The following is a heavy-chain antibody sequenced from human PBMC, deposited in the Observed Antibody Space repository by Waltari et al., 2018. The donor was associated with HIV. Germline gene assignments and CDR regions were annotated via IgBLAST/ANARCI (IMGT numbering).Heavy chain of an antibody. J-gene: IGHJ4*02. CDR1: GFNFTLSS. Sequence: EVRLVQSGRGLVQPGASLTLYCPASGFNFTLSSMTWVRLAPGKGLEWVSSISRGSSYSYYSDAVKGRFTVSRDNAKNSLLLQLNTLTAEDTALYYCVRDRTSLTTGDFESWGQGAPVTVSS. CDR2: ISRGSSYS. V-gene: IGHV3-21*02. CDR3: VRDRTSLTTGDFES. D-gene: IGHD1-1*01.